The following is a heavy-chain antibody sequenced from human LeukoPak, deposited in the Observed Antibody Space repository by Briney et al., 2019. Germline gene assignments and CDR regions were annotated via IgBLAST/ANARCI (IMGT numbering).Heavy chain of an antibody. V-gene: IGHV4-39*01. CDR2: IYYSGST. CDR1: GGSISSSSYY. CDR3: ARLLGPAAPFDY. Sequence: PSETLSLTCTVSGGSISSSSYYWGWIRQPPGKGLEWIGSIYYSGSTYYNPSLKSRVTISVDTSKNQFSLRLSSVTAADTAVYYCARLLGPAAPFDYWGQGTLVTVSS. J-gene: IGHJ4*02. D-gene: IGHD2-2*01.